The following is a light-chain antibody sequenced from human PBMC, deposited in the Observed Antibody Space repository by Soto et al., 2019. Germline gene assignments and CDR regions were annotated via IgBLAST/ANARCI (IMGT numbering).Light chain of an antibody. V-gene: IGLV1-44*01. CDR3: AAWDDSLNGAV. CDR1: SGNNGSST. J-gene: IGLJ2*01. Sequence: QSVLTQVPGASGTPGQRVTISCSGGSGNNGSSTVNWYQQLPGTAPKRFIDIDNQRPSGVPDRFSASKSVASAALSFIGPQSDDKAEYYCAAWDDSLNGAVFGGGTKVTVL. CDR2: IDN.